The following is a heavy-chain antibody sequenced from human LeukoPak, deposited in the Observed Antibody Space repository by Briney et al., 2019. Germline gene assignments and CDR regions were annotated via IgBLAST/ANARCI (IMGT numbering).Heavy chain of an antibody. CDR3: ARRAGDYSHPYDY. CDR2: IYSGGNT. Sequence: GGSLRLSCTVSGFTVSSNSMSWVRQAPGKGLEWVSFIYSGGNTHNSDSVKGRFTISRDNSKNTLYLQMNTLRAEDTAVYYCARRAGDYSHPYDYWGQGTLLTVAS. V-gene: IGHV3-53*01. J-gene: IGHJ4*02. CDR1: GFTVSSNS. D-gene: IGHD3-22*01.